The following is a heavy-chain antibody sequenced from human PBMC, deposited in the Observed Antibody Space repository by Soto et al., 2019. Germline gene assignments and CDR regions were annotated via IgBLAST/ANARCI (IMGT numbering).Heavy chain of an antibody. D-gene: IGHD6-13*01. J-gene: IGHJ6*03. CDR1: GGSISSSSYY. CDR2: IYYSGST. CDR3: ARRGYGSRWPNVYMDV. V-gene: IGHV4-39*01. Sequence: SETLSLTCTVSGGSISSSSYYWGWIRQPPGKGLEWIGSIYYSGSTYYNPSLKSRVTISVDTSKNQFSLKLSSVTAADTAVYYCARRGYGSRWPNVYMDVWGQGTKVTVSS.